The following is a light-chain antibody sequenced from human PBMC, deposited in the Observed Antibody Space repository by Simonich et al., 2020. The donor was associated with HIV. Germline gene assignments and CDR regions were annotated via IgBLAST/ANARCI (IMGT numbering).Light chain of an antibody. J-gene: IGKJ4*01. CDR3: QQYNKWPLT. Sequence: DIQMTQSPSSVSASVGDRVTITCRASQSISSYLNWYQQKPGKAPKLLIYAASSLQSGVPSRFSGSGSGTDFTLTITSLQSEDFALYSCQQYNKWPLTFGGGTKVEIK. CDR1: QSISSY. CDR2: AAS. V-gene: IGKV1-39*01.